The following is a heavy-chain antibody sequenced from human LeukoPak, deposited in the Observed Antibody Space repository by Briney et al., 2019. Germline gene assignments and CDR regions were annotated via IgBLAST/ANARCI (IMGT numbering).Heavy chain of an antibody. CDR2: IYYSGST. CDR3: ARRGSLGYSYGLYYFDY. Sequence: SETLSLTCTVSGGSISSYYWSWIRQPPGKGLEWIGYIYYSGSTNYNPSLKSRVTISVDTSKNQFSLKLSSVTAADPAVYYCARRGSLGYSYGLYYFDYWGQGTLVTVSS. CDR1: GGSISSYY. V-gene: IGHV4-59*08. D-gene: IGHD5-18*01. J-gene: IGHJ4*02.